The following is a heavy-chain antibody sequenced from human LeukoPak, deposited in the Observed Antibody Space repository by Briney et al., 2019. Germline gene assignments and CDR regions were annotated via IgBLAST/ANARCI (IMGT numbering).Heavy chain of an antibody. CDR3: ARAAAGILGY. J-gene: IGHJ4*02. CDR1: GGSISSSSYY. V-gene: IGHV4-39*07. Sequence: SETLSLTCTVSGGSISSSSYYWGWIRQPPGKGLEWIGSIYYSGSTYYNPSLKSRVTISVDTSKNQFSLKLSSVTAADTAVYYCARAAAGILGYWGQGTLVTVS. D-gene: IGHD6-13*01. CDR2: IYYSGST.